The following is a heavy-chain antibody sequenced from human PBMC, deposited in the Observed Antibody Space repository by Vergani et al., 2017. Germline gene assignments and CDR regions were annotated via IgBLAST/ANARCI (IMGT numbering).Heavy chain of an antibody. Sequence: QVQLVQSGAEVGKPGASVKISCKASGYTFTAYYIHWVRQAPEQGLEWVGVISPDGFSTFYAQKFQGRVTITRDTSTSKVYVEVTSLRSDDTAVYYCAREPPLTGFFDYWGQGTLVTVSS. CDR1: GYTFTAYY. D-gene: IGHD3-9*01. J-gene: IGHJ4*02. CDR3: AREPPLTGFFDY. V-gene: IGHV1-46*03. CDR2: ISPDGFST.